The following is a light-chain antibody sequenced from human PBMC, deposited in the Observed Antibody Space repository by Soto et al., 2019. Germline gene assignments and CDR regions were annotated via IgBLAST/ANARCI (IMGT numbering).Light chain of an antibody. CDR3: QLSYSTPPWT. CDR2: AAS. CDR1: QSISSY. J-gene: IGKJ1*01. Sequence: DIQMTQSPSSLSASVGDRVTITCRASQSISSYLNWYQQKPGKAAMLLIYAASSLHSGVPSRFSGSGSGTDFTLTISSLQPEDFATYYCQLSYSTPPWTFGQGTKVELK. V-gene: IGKV1-39*01.